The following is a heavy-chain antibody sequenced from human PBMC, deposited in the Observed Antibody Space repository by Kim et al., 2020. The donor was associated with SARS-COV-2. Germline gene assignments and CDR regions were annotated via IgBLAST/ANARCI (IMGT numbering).Heavy chain of an antibody. CDR3: AGLFRYVDVDFDH. CDR2: IKQDGTEN. CDR1: GFTFRNFL. D-gene: IGHD3-9*01. Sequence: GGSLRLSCAASGFTFRNFLMSWVRQAPGKGLEWVANIKQDGTENYYMDSVKGRFTVSRDNAKSSLYPHMNSLRAEDTAVYYCAGLFRYVDVDFDHSGPGT. J-gene: IGHJ4*02. V-gene: IGHV3-7*01.